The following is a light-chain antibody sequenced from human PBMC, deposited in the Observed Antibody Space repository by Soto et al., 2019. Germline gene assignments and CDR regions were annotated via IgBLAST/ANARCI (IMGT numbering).Light chain of an antibody. J-gene: IGKJ2*01. V-gene: IGKV3-20*01. Sequence: EIVLTQSPGTLSLSPGERATFSCGASQSVSSSYLAWYQQRPGQAPRLLMYGAATRATGIPDRFSGTGTGTDFTLTISRLEPEDFAVYYCQQYGSSGTFGQGTKLEIK. CDR1: QSVSSSY. CDR2: GAA. CDR3: QQYGSSGT.